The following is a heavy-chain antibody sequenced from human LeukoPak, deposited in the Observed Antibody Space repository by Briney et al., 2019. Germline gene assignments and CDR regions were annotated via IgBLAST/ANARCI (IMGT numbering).Heavy chain of an antibody. Sequence: GGSLRLSCAASGFNVSSNYMSWVRQAPGKGLEWVANIKQDGSEKYYVDSVKGRFTIFRDNAKNSLYLQMNSLRAEDTAVYYCVRAVAAAGSYWGQGTLVTVSS. CDR3: VRAVAAAGSY. CDR1: GFNVSSNY. J-gene: IGHJ4*02. D-gene: IGHD6-13*01. CDR2: IKQDGSEK. V-gene: IGHV3-7*03.